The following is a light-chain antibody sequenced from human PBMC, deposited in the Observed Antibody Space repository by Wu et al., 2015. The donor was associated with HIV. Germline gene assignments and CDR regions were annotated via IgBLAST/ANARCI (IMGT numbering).Light chain of an antibody. CDR2: DAS. CDR1: QSISYF. Sequence: EIVLTQSPATLSLSPGERATLSCRASQSISYFLAWYQQKPGQAPRLLIYDASNRATGIPARFRGSGSGTEFTLTISSMQSEDCAVYYCQQYNKWPLLFGQGTKLEIK. V-gene: IGKV3-11*01. CDR3: QQYNKWPLL. J-gene: IGKJ2*01.